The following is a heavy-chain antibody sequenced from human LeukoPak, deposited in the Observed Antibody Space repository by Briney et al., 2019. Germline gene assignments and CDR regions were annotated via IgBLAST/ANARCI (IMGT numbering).Heavy chain of an antibody. Sequence: SETLSLTCTVSSGYITNYYWSWIRQPPGKGLECIGFIYYSGNTNYNPSLKSRVTISVDTSKNQFSLKLSSVTAADTAVYYCARGGYDSSGYYSRWNWFDPWGQGTLVTVSS. D-gene: IGHD3-22*01. CDR2: IYYSGNT. CDR3: ARGGYDSSGYYSRWNWFDP. V-gene: IGHV4-59*01. CDR1: SGYITNYY. J-gene: IGHJ5*02.